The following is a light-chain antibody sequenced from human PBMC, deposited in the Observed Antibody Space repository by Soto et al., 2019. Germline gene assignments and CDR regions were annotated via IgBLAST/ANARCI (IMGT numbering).Light chain of an antibody. CDR2: EVS. CDR1: SSDVGGYNY. V-gene: IGLV2-14*01. J-gene: IGLJ3*02. Sequence: QSALTQPASVSGSPGQSITISCTGTSSDVGGYNYVSWYQQHPGKAPKLMIYEVSNRPSGVSNRFSGSKSGNTASLTISGLQADDEADYYCSSYTRSSTRVFGGGTNLTVL. CDR3: SSYTRSSTRV.